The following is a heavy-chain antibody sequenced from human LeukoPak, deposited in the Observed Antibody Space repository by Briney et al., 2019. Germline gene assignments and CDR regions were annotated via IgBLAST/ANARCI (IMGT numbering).Heavy chain of an antibody. V-gene: IGHV1-69*01. CDR2: IIPIFGTA. J-gene: IGHJ6*03. D-gene: IGHD2-2*01. CDR3: ARGGYCSSTSCYPYYYYYMDV. Sequence: SVKVSCKASGGTFSSYAISWVRQAPGQGLEWMGGIIPIFGTANYAQKFQGRVTITADESTSTAYMELSSLRSEDTAVYYCARGGYCSSTSCYPYYYYYMDVWGKGTTVTVSS. CDR1: GGTFSSYA.